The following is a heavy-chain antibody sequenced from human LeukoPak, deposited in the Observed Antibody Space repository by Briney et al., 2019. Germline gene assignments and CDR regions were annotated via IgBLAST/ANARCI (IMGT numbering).Heavy chain of an antibody. CDR3: ARDNLPYDAFDI. Sequence: GGPQRLSCAASGFTFSSDSMNWVRQAPGKGLEWVSSISSSSSYIYYADSVKGRFTISRDNAKNSLYLQMNSLRAEDTAVYYCARDNLPYDAFDIWGQGTMVTLSS. V-gene: IGHV3-21*01. CDR2: ISSSSSYI. CDR1: GFTFSSDS. D-gene: IGHD1-14*01. J-gene: IGHJ3*02.